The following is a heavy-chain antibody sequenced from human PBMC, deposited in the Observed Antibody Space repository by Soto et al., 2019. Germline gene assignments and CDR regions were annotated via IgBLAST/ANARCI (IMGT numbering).Heavy chain of an antibody. Sequence: EVQLVESGGGLVKPGGSLRLSCSASGFTFKNAWFNWVRQAPGQGLEWVGRVRSKADGGTIEYAAPVKARFSISRDDSKNMCYRKMKCLKAEDTALYYCPRGSIVGGVVSIHFDNWGRGPLFPVSS. D-gene: IGHD2-15*01. CDR1: GFTFKNAW. CDR3: PRGSIVGGVVSIHFDN. J-gene: IGHJ4*02. CDR2: VRSKADGGTI. V-gene: IGHV3-15*07.